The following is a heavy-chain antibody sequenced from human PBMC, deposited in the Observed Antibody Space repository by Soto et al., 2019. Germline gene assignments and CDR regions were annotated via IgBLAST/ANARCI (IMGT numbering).Heavy chain of an antibody. V-gene: IGHV4-61*01. J-gene: IGHJ4*02. CDR1: GGSVSSGTYY. Sequence: QVQLQESGPGLVQPSETLSLPCTVSGGSVSSGTYYWSWIRQPPGKGLEWIGYISNSGSTNYNPSLKSRVTISVDTSKNQFSLRLSSVTAADTDVYYCARGPDYWGQGTLVTVSS. CDR2: ISNSGST. CDR3: ARGPDY.